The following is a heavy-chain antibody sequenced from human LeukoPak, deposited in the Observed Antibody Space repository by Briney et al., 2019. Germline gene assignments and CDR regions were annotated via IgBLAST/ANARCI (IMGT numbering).Heavy chain of an antibody. CDR3: ARHPHCSSGSCYSWFDP. Sequence: SETLSLTCTVSGPPTSSGYYSWGWIRQAPGKGLEWIASIYSSGIIYYNPSLKSRVTISVDTSQNQFSLKLSSVTAADTAVYYCARHPHCSSGSCYSWFDPWGQGTLVTVSS. D-gene: IGHD2-2*02. J-gene: IGHJ5*02. CDR1: GPPTSSGYYS. V-gene: IGHV4-39*01. CDR2: IYSSGII.